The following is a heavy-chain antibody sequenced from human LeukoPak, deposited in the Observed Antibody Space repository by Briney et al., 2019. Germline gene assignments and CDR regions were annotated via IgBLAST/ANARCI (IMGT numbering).Heavy chain of an antibody. V-gene: IGHV3-21*04. CDR3: AKESCSSTSCYKPTGY. CDR2: ISSSSSYI. D-gene: IGHD2-2*02. CDR1: GFTFSSYS. J-gene: IGHJ4*02. Sequence: GGSLRLSCAASGFTFSSYSMNWVRQAPGKGLEWVSSISSSSSYIYYADSVKGRFTISRDNSKNTLYLQMNSLRAEDTAVYYCAKESCSSTSCYKPTGYWGQGTLVTVSS.